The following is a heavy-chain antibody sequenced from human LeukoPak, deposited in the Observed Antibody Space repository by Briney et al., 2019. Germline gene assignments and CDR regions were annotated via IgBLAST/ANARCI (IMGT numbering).Heavy chain of an antibody. Sequence: VASVKVSCKVSGYTLTELSMHWVRQAPGKGLEWMGGFDPEDGETIYAQKFQGRVTMAEDTSTDTAYMELSSLRSEDTAVYYCATAGIAAAGTLDYWGQGTLVTVSS. CDR2: FDPEDGET. CDR3: ATAGIAAAGTLDY. J-gene: IGHJ4*02. V-gene: IGHV1-24*01. CDR1: GYTLTELS. D-gene: IGHD6-13*01.